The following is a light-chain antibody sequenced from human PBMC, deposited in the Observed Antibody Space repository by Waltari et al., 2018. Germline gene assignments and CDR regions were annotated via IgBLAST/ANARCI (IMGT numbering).Light chain of an antibody. Sequence: QSALPQPASVSGSPGQSITISCTGTSSDVGGFNFVSWYQQHPGKAPKLMIYDVSKRPSGVSNRFSGSKSGNTASLTISGLQAEDEADYYCSSYTISSTLNWVFGGGTKLTVL. CDR3: SSYTISSTLNWV. J-gene: IGLJ3*02. CDR1: SSDVGGFNF. CDR2: DVS. V-gene: IGLV2-14*03.